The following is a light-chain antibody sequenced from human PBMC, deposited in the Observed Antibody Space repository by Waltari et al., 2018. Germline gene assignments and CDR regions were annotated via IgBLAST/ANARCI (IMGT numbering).Light chain of an antibody. CDR3: MEGAQWYT. V-gene: IGKV2-30*01. Sequence: DVVLTQSPLSLAVTLGQSASVSCRSSQSLAFSDRKTYLNWFHQRPCQSPRRLIYKVSNRESGVPDRISGSGSGTDFALKISRVEAEDVGVYYCMEGAQWYTFGQGTKLEIK. CDR1: QSLAFSDRKTY. CDR2: KVS. J-gene: IGKJ2*01.